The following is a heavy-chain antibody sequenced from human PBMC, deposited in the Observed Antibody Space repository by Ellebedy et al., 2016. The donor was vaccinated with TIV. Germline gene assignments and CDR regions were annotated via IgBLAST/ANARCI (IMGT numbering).Heavy chain of an antibody. V-gene: IGHV3-30-3*01. J-gene: IGHJ3*02. Sequence: GESLKISXAASGFTFSSYAMHWVRQAPGKGLEWVAVISYDGSNKYYADSVKGRFTISRDNSKNTLYLQMNSLRAEDTAVYYCASGGEWLLRQHSFDIWGQGTMGTVSS. CDR3: ASGGEWLLRQHSFDI. CDR1: GFTFSSYA. CDR2: ISYDGSNK. D-gene: IGHD3-22*01.